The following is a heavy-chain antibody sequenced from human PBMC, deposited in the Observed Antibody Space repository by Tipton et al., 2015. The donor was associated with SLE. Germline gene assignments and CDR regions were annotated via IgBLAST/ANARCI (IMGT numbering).Heavy chain of an antibody. V-gene: IGHV1-69*01. CDR2: IIPIFGTA. CDR1: GYTFTSYG. Sequence: QLVQSGAEVKKPGASVKVSCKASGYTFTSYGISWVRQAPGQGLEWMGGIIPIFGTANYAQKFQGRVTITTDESTSTAYMELSSLRSEDTAVYYCARGYSSGWYAGWAFDIWGQGTMVTVSS. D-gene: IGHD6-19*01. J-gene: IGHJ3*02. CDR3: ARGYSSGWYAGWAFDI.